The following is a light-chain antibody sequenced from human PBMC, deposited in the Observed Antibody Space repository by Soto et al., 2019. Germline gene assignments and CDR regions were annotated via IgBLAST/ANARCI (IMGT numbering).Light chain of an antibody. Sequence: QSVLTQPPSASETPGQRVTISCSGSSSNIGRNYVCWYQQLPGTAPKLLIYRNNQRPSGVPDRFSGSKSDTSASLAISGLRSEDEADYYCATWDDSLSGRVFGGGTKLTVL. J-gene: IGLJ3*02. CDR1: SSNIGRNY. CDR3: ATWDDSLSGRV. V-gene: IGLV1-47*01. CDR2: RNN.